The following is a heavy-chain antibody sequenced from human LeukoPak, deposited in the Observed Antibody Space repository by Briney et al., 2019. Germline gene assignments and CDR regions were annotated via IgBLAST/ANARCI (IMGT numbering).Heavy chain of an antibody. CDR3: ARVFDSSGYYYVGVDAFDI. CDR2: IYYSGST. CDR1: GGSISSGGYY. V-gene: IGHV4-31*03. Sequence: PSETLSLTCTVSGGSISSGGYYWSWIRQHPGKGLEWIGYIYYSGSTYYNPSLKSRVTILVDTSKNQFSLKLSSVTAADTAVYYCARVFDSSGYYYVGVDAFDIWGQGTMVTVSS. D-gene: IGHD3-22*01. J-gene: IGHJ3*02.